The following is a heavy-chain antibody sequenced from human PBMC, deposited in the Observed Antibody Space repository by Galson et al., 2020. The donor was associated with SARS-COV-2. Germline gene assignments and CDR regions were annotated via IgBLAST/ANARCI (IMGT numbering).Heavy chain of an antibody. CDR2: IYYSGST. D-gene: IGHD2-2*01. CDR3: ARVLHDVPEIVVVPAALGGFDP. CDR1: GGSVSSGSYY. J-gene: IGHJ5*02. Sequence: ASETLSLTCTVSGGSVSSGSYYWSWIRQPPGKGLEWIGYIYYSGSTNYNPSLKSRVTISVDTSKNQFSLKLSSVTAADTAVYYCARVLHDVPEIVVVPAALGGFDPWGQGTLVTVSS. V-gene: IGHV4-61*01.